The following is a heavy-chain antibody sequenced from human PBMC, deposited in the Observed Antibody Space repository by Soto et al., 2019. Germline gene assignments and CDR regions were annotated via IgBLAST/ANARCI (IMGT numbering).Heavy chain of an antibody. CDR3: GRDTSGLDY. Sequence: QVQLVQSGAEVKKPGASGKVSCQASGYTFASHYIHWVRQAPGQGLEWMGVINPNGGNTRYAQRFQDRLTLTTDTPTNTVYLDLSSLSSDDTAVYYCGRDTSGLDYWGQGTLVTVSS. CDR2: INPNGGNT. V-gene: IGHV1-46*01. J-gene: IGHJ4*02. CDR1: GYTFASHY.